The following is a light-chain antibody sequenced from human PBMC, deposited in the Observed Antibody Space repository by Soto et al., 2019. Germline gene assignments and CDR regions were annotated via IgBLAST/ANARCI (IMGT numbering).Light chain of an antibody. CDR1: QSISSW. CDR3: QLYNSYSEWT. V-gene: IGKV1-5*03. J-gene: IGKJ1*01. Sequence: DIQMTQSPSTLSASVGDRVTITCRASQSISSWLAWYQQKPGKAPKLLIYKASSLESGVPSRFSGSGSGTEYTLTISSRQPDDFATYYCQLYNSYSEWTFGQGTKVEIK. CDR2: KAS.